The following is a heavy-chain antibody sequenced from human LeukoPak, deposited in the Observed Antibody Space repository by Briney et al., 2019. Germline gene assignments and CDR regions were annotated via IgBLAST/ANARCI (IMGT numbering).Heavy chain of an antibody. CDR1: GFTFSTYC. CDR2: ICPDGTVT. CDR3: VRDFRSADY. J-gene: IGHJ4*02. Sequence: QPGGSLRLSCAASGFTFSTYCMHWVRQAPGKGPMWVSRICPDGTVTNYADSVKARFIISRDNARNTAYLQMNSLRVEDTAVYYCVRDFRSADYWGQGTLVTVSS. V-gene: IGHV3-74*01.